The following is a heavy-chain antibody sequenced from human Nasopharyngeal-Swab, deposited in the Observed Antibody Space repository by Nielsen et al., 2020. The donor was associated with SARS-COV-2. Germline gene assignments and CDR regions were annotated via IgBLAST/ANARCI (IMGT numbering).Heavy chain of an antibody. Sequence: RQAPGTGLEWIAEINHSGSTNYNPSLKSRVTISVDTSKNQFSLKLSSVTAADTAVYYCARGLSGIVPAPILGLGPFYSYYYMDVWGKGTTVTVSS. D-gene: IGHD2-2*01. CDR2: INHSGST. CDR3: ARGLSGIVPAPILGLGPFYSYYYMDV. J-gene: IGHJ6*03. V-gene: IGHV4-34*01.